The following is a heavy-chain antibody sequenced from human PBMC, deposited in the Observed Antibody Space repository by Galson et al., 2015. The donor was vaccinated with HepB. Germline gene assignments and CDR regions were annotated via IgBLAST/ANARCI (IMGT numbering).Heavy chain of an antibody. V-gene: IGHV3-23*01. Sequence: SLRLSCAASGFTFSSYAMSWVRQAPGKGLEWVSAISGSGGSTYYADSVKGRFTISRDNSKNTLYLQMNSLRAEDTAVYYCAKDEKDYCSGGSCYSGFGSDYWGQGTLVTVSS. D-gene: IGHD2-15*01. J-gene: IGHJ4*02. CDR1: GFTFSSYA. CDR2: ISGSGGST. CDR3: AKDEKDYCSGGSCYSGFGSDY.